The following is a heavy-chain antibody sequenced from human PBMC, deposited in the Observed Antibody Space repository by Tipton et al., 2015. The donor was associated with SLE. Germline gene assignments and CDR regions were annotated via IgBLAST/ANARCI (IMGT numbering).Heavy chain of an antibody. CDR1: GGTFSSYT. Sequence: QSGAEVKKPGSSVKVSCKASGGTFSSYTISWVRQAPGQGLEWMGWISAYNGNTNHAQKFQGRVTITADKSTSTAYMELSSLRSEDTAVYYCARGQQLAYWGQGTLVTVSS. D-gene: IGHD6-13*01. CDR2: ISAYNGNT. J-gene: IGHJ4*02. V-gene: IGHV1-69*02. CDR3: ARGQQLAY.